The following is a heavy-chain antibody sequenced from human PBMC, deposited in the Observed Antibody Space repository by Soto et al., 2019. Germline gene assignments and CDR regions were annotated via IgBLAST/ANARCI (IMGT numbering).Heavy chain of an antibody. CDR3: ARARRNAATTQRRTRPFYFDY. Sequence: SETLSLTCAVYGGSFSGYYWSWIRQPPGKGLESIGEINHSGSTNYNPSLKSRVTISVDTSKNQFSLKLSSVTAAYTSLYYCARARRNAATTQRRTRPFYFDYGAQGTLVTVSS. D-gene: IGHD1-1*01. CDR2: INHSGST. CDR1: GGSFSGYY. V-gene: IGHV4-34*01. J-gene: IGHJ4*02.